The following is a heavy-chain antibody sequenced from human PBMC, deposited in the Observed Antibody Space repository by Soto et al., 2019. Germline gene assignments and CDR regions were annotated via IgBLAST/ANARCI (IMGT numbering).Heavy chain of an antibody. D-gene: IGHD6-19*01. CDR2: ISWNSGSI. V-gene: IGHV3-9*01. J-gene: IGHJ3*02. CDR1: GFTFDDYA. CDR3: AKSRYSSGLYKPMPSPNGEGLNAFDI. Sequence: EVQLVESGGGLVQPGRSLRLSCAASGFTFDDYAMHWVRQAPGKGLEWVSGISWNSGSIGYADSVKGRFTISRDNAKNSLYLQMNSLRAKDTALYYCAKSRYSSGLYKPMPSPNGEGLNAFDIWGQGTMDTVSS.